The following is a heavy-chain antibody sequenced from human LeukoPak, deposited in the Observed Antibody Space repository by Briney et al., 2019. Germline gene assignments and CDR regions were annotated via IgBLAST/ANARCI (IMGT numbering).Heavy chain of an antibody. CDR3: ARSLSTHPNNYYDSSGYEGDY. J-gene: IGHJ4*02. Sequence: ASVKASCKASGYTFTGYYMHWVRQAPGQGLEWMGRINPNSGGTNYAQKFQGRVTMTRDTSISTAYMELSRLRSDDTAVYYCARSLSTHPNNYYDSSGYEGDYWGQGTLVTVSS. CDR2: INPNSGGT. V-gene: IGHV1-2*06. CDR1: GYTFTGYY. D-gene: IGHD3-22*01.